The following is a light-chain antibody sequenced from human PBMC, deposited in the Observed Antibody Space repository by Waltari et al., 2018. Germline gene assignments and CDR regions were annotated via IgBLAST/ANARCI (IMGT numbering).Light chain of an antibody. CDR1: QCVGSGS. CDR2: RAS. CDR3: QQHGTLPAT. V-gene: IGKV3-20*01. Sequence: EIVLMQSPGTASLSPGERVTLSCRASQCVGSGSVAWYQQKPGQAPRLVIYRASRRATGIPDRFSGSGSGTDFSLTISRLEPEDFAVYYCQQHGTLPATFGQGTKVEIK. J-gene: IGKJ1*01.